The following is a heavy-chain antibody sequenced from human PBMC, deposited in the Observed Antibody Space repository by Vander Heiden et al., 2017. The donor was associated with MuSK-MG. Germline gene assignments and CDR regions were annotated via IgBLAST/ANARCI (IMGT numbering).Heavy chain of an antibody. V-gene: IGHV3-33*01. CDR1: GFAFSSYG. D-gene: IGHD3-22*01. CDR2: IWYDGSNK. Sequence: QVQLVESGGGVVQPGRSLRLPCAASGFAFSSYGMHWVRQAPGKGLEWVAVIWYDGSNKYYADSVKGRFTISRDKSKNTLYLQMNSLRAEDTAVYYCARDKGYYYDSSGYYYGYYYYYYGMDVWCQGTTVTVSS. J-gene: IGHJ6*02. CDR3: ARDKGYYYDSSGYYYGYYYYYYGMDV.